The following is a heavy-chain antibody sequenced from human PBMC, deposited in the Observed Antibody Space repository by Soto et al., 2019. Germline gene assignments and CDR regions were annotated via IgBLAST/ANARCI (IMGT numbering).Heavy chain of an antibody. D-gene: IGHD1-26*01. CDR2: ILYDGTNK. J-gene: IGHJ4*02. Sequence: GGSLRLSCAASGFIFSSYGVHWVRQAPGKGLEWVAVILYDGTNKYYADSVKGRFTISRDNSKNTLYLQMNSLRAEDTAVYYCAKDGPYSGTYDYWGQGTLVTVS. CDR3: AKDGPYSGTYDY. CDR1: GFIFSSYG. V-gene: IGHV3-30*18.